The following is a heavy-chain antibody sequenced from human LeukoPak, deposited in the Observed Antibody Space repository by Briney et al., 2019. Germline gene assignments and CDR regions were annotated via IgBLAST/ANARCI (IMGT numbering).Heavy chain of an antibody. CDR1: GFTFSSYG. V-gene: IGHV3-33*01. J-gene: IGHJ4*02. CDR3: ARGQLLFDH. CDR2: IWYDGNKK. D-gene: IGHD2-2*01. Sequence: GRSLRLSCAASGFTFSSYGLHWVRQAPGKGLEWVAVIWYDGNKKYYADSVKGRFTISRDNSKNTLYLQMNSLRAEHTAVYYCARGQLLFDHWRQGTLVT.